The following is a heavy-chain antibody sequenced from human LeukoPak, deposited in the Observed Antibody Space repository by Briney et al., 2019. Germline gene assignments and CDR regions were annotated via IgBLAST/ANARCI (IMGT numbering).Heavy chain of an antibody. CDR1: GYTFTGYY. D-gene: IGHD2-2*02. CDR2: INPNSGGT. CDR3: ARDTCSSTSCYTIGY. Sequence: ASVKVSCKASGYTFTGYYMRWVRQAPGQGLEWMGWINPNSGGTNYAQKFQGRVTMTRDTSISTAYMELSRLRSDDTAVYYRARDTCSSTSCYTIGYWGQGTLVTVSS. J-gene: IGHJ4*02. V-gene: IGHV1-2*02.